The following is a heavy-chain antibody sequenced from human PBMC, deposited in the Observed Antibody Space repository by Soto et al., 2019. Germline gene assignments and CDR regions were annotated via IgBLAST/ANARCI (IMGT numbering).Heavy chain of an antibody. V-gene: IGHV1-18*01. CDR3: ASCIAAAGPYGGMDV. D-gene: IGHD6-13*01. Sequence: GASVKVSCKDSGYTFASYGLRWVRQAPGQGLEWMGWISAYNGNTNYAQKLQGRVTMTTDTSTSTAYMELRSLRSDDTAVYYCASCIAAAGPYGGMDVWGQGTTVTVSS. J-gene: IGHJ6*02. CDR1: GYTFASYG. CDR2: ISAYNGNT.